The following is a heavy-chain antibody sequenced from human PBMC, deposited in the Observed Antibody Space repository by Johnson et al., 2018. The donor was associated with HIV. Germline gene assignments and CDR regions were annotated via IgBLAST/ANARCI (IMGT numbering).Heavy chain of an antibody. V-gene: IGHV3-66*02. CDR2: IYSGGST. CDR1: GFTISSNY. CDR3: ARAGVVWFGEPPVGRFAFDI. J-gene: IGHJ3*02. D-gene: IGHD3-10*01. Sequence: VQLVESGGGLVQPGGSLRLSCAASGFTISSNYMTWVRQAPGKGLEWVSVIYSGGSTEYEEDVKGRLTIPRDNSKNTLYLQMNSLRAEDTAVYYCARAGVVWFGEPPVGRFAFDIWGQGTMVTVSS.